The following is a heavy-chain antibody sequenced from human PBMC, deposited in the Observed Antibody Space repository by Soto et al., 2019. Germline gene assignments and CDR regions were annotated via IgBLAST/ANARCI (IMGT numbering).Heavy chain of an antibody. J-gene: IGHJ4*02. CDR2: IYYGGNT. D-gene: IGHD6-19*01. Sequence: PSETLSLTCVVSGGSINSNYFWGWIRQPPGRGLEWIGSIYYGGNTYYNPSLKSRVTISADSSKNQFSLNLNSVTAADTAVYYCATTIYSSAWSSDFWGQGTLVTVSS. CDR1: GGSINSNYF. CDR3: ATTIYSSAWSSDF. V-gene: IGHV4-39*01.